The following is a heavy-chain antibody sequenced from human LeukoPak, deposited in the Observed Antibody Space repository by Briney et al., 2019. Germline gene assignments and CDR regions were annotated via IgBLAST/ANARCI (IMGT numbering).Heavy chain of an antibody. CDR1: GYTFTSYG. V-gene: IGHV1-18*01. D-gene: IGHD2-21*02. J-gene: IGHJ4*02. Sequence: ASVKVSCTASGYTFTSYGFSWVRQAPGQGLEWMGWISAYSGNTNYAQKFQGRVNMSTDTSRSTAYTELRSLRSDDTAVYYCARDALAYCGGDCYSDYWGQGTLVTVSS. CDR2: ISAYSGNT. CDR3: ARDALAYCGGDCYSDY.